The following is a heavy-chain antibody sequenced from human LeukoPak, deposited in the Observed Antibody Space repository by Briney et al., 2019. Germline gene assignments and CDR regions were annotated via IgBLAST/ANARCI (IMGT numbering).Heavy chain of an antibody. V-gene: IGHV1-18*04. CDR3: ARVLYSYGSVVGAFDF. J-gene: IGHJ3*01. D-gene: IGHD5-18*01. CDR1: GFTVSSNY. CDR2: INNYNGNT. Sequence: PGGSLRLSCAASGFTVSSNYMGWVRQAPGQGLEWMGWINNYNGNTNYAQKFQGRVTMTTDTSTSTAYMELRSLRSDDTAVYYCARVLYSYGSVVGAFDFWGQGTMVTVSS.